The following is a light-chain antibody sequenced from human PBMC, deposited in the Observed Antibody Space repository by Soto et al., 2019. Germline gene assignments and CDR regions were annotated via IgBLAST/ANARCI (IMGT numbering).Light chain of an antibody. Sequence: EIVMTQSPATLSVSPGERVTLSCRAIQSVSSNFAWYQQKPGQAPRLLIYGASTRATGIPARFSGSGSVTDFTLTISRLEPEDFAVYFCQQHGSSPRTFGQGTKVDIK. V-gene: IGKV3-15*01. J-gene: IGKJ1*01. CDR1: QSVSSN. CDR2: GAS. CDR3: QQHGSSPRT.